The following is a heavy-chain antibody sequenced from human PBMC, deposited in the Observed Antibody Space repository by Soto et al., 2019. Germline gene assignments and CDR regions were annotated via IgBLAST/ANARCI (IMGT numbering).Heavy chain of an antibody. D-gene: IGHD2-15*01. V-gene: IGHV1-69*12. CDR3: VSPRDNSYYYGMDV. Sequence: QVQLVQSGAEVKTPGSSVKVSCKASGGTFSRYAISWVRQAPGQGLEWMGGIIPICGTANYAQKFQGRVKITADESTSTAYTELSSLRSVDTAVYYWVSPRDNSYYYGMDVWGHGNRVTVS. J-gene: IGHJ6*02. CDR1: GGTFSRYA. CDR2: IIPICGTA.